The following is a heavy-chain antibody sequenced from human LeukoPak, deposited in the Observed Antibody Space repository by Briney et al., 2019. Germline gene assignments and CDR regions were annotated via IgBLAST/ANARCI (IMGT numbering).Heavy chain of an antibody. Sequence: GGSLRLSCAASGFTFSSYAMSWVRQAPGKGLEWVSAISGSGGSTYYADSVKGRFTISRDNSQNTLYLQMNSLRAEDTAVYYCAKSYYYDSSGSFDYWGQGTLVTVSS. CDR1: GFTFSSYA. J-gene: IGHJ4*02. V-gene: IGHV3-23*01. D-gene: IGHD3-22*01. CDR3: AKSYYYDSSGSFDY. CDR2: ISGSGGST.